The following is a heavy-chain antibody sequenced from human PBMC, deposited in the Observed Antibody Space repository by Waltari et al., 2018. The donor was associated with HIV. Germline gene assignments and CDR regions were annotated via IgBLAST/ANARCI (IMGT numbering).Heavy chain of an antibody. V-gene: IGHV4-34*01. CDR3: ARGNRHAFDI. CDR2: INHSGST. CDR1: GGSFSGYY. J-gene: IGHJ3*02. Sequence: QVQLQQWGAGLLKPSETMSLTCAVYGGSFSGYYWSWIRQPPGKGLEWIGEINHSGSTNYNPSLKSRVTISVDTSKNQFSLKLSSVTAADTAVYYCARGNRHAFDIWGQGQWSPSLQ.